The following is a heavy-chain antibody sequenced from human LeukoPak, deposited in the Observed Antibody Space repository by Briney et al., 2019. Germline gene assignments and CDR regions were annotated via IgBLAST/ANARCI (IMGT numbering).Heavy chain of an antibody. D-gene: IGHD2-2*02. CDR2: IKSKSERGTT. J-gene: IGHJ4*02. CDR1: GFTFSSYS. CDR3: TSNLYCSTSSCYTLDN. V-gene: IGHV3-15*01. Sequence: GGSLRLSCAASGFTFSSYSMYWVRQAPGKGLEWVGRIKSKSERGTTDYAAPVKGRFTISRDGSTNTVYLHMNSLKTEDTAVYFCTSNLYCSTSSCYTLDNWGQGTLVAVSP.